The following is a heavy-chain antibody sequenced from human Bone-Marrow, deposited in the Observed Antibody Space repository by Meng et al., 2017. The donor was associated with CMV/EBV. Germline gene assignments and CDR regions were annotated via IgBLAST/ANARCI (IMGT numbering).Heavy chain of an antibody. J-gene: IGHJ6*02. CDR2: IIPILGIA. D-gene: IGHD3-3*01. CDR1: GGTFSSYA. Sequence: SVKVSCKASGGTFSSYAISWVRQAPGQGLEWMGGIIPILGIANYAQKFQGRVTITADKSTSTAYMELSSLRSEDTAVYYCARVTKFWSVRIYYYGMDVWGQGTTVTVSS. V-gene: IGHV1-69*10. CDR3: ARVTKFWSVRIYYYGMDV.